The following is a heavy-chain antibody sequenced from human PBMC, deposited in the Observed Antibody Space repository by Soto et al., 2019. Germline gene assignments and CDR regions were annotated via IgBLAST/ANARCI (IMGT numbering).Heavy chain of an antibody. CDR3: ARDLAWAFDS. Sequence: LRLSCAASGFTFSTFSMNWVRQAPGKGLEWLSYIGGSGGSISYADSVKGRFTISRDNGKNTLYLQMSSLRDEDTAVYYCARDLAWAFDSWGQVALVTVSS. CDR1: GFTFSTFS. V-gene: IGHV3-48*02. CDR2: IGGSGGSI. J-gene: IGHJ4*02. D-gene: IGHD1-26*01.